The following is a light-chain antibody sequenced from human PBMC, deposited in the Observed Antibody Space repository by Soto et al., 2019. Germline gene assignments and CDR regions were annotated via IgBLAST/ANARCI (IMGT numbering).Light chain of an antibody. J-gene: IGLJ2*01. Sequence: QSALTQPASVSGSRGQSITISCTGTSSDIGDYNYVSWYQQHPGKAPKLIIYEVSNRPSGVSNRFSGSKSGNTASLTISGLQAEDEADYYCSSYTTSSTLGIFGEGTKLTVL. V-gene: IGLV2-14*01. CDR1: SSDIGDYNY. CDR2: EVS. CDR3: SSYTTSSTLGI.